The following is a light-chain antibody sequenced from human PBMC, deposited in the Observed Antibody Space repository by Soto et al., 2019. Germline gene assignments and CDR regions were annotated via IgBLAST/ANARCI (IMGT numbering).Light chain of an antibody. J-gene: IGKJ5*01. Sequence: DIQMTQSPSTLSASVGDRVTITCRASQSISSWLAWYQQKPGKDPKLLIYDASSLESGVPSRIGGSGSGTEFTLTISSLQPDDFATYYCQQYNSYSLTCGQGTRLEIK. CDR1: QSISSW. V-gene: IGKV1-5*01. CDR2: DAS. CDR3: QQYNSYSLT.